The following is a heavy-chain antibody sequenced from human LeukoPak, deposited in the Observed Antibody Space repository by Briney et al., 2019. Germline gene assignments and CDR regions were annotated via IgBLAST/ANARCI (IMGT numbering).Heavy chain of an antibody. CDR2: INHSGST. D-gene: IGHD6-19*01. CDR1: GGSFSGYY. CDR3: AREENIAVAGIDI. J-gene: IGHJ3*02. Sequence: SETLSLTCAVYGGSFSGYYWSWIRQPPGKRLEWIGEINHSGSTNYNPSLKSRVTISVDTSKNQFSLKLSSVTAADTAVYYCAREENIAVAGIDIWGQGTMVTVSS. V-gene: IGHV4-34*01.